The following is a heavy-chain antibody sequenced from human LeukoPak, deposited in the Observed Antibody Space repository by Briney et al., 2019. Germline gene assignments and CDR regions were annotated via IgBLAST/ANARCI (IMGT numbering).Heavy chain of an antibody. J-gene: IGHJ1*01. D-gene: IGHD3-22*01. CDR3: ARGHGGSGYYRMRDEYFQH. Sequence: GASVKVSCKASGYTFTNYGISWVRQAPGQGLEWMGWISAYNGNTNYAQKLQGRVTMTTDTSTSTAYMELRSLRSDDTAVYYCARGHGGSGYYRMRDEYFQHWGQGTLVTVSS. CDR1: GYTFTNYG. CDR2: ISAYNGNT. V-gene: IGHV1-18*01.